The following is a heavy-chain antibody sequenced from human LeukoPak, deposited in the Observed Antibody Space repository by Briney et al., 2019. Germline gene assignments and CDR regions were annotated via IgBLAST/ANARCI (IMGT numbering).Heavy chain of an antibody. CDR3: ARVTGFGELFPYNWFDP. Sequence: SVKVSCKASGGTFSSYTISWVRQAPGQGLEWMGRIIPILGMANYAQKFQGRVTITADKSTSTAYMELSSLRSEDTAVYYCARVTGFGELFPYNWFDPWGQGTLVTVSS. D-gene: IGHD3-10*01. CDR1: GGTFSSYT. V-gene: IGHV1-69*02. CDR2: IIPILGMA. J-gene: IGHJ5*02.